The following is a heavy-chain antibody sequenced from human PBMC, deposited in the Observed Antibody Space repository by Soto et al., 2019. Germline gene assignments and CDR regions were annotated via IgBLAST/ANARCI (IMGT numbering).Heavy chain of an antibody. D-gene: IGHD2-15*01. CDR1: GLTFSSYG. V-gene: IGHV3-30*18. Sequence: GGSLRLSCAASGLTFSSYGMHWVRQAPGKGLEWVAVISYDGSNKYYADSVKGRFTISRDNSKNTLYLQMNSLRAEDTAVYYCAKETYSGPLDYWGQGTLVTVSS. J-gene: IGHJ4*02. CDR3: AKETYSGPLDY. CDR2: ISYDGSNK.